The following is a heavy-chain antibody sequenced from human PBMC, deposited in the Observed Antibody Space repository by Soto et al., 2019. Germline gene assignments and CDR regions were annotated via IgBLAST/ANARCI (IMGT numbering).Heavy chain of an antibody. CDR3: ARGLGDHVLRFLEWLSEPSRWFDP. V-gene: IGHV1-8*01. J-gene: IGHJ5*02. D-gene: IGHD3-3*01. Sequence: ASVKVSCKASGYTFTSYDINWVRQATGQGLEWMGWMNPNSGNTGYAQKFQGRVTMTRNTSISTAYMELSSLRSEDTAVYYCARGLGDHVLRFLEWLSEPSRWFDPWGQGTLVTVSS. CDR1: GYTFTSYD. CDR2: MNPNSGNT.